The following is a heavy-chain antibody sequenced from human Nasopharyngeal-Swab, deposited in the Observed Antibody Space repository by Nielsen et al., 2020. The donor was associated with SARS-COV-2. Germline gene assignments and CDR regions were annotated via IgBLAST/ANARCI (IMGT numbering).Heavy chain of an antibody. CDR2: IKKDGSDK. CDR3: AKELSSSWWY. CDR1: GFTFSSCW. J-gene: IGHJ4*02. V-gene: IGHV3-7*05. Sequence: GESLKISCAASGFTFSSCWMSWVRQAPGEGLEWVATIKKDGSDKYYVDSVKGRFTISRDNSKNTLYLQMNSLRAEDTAVYYCAKELSSSWWYWDQGTLVTVSS. D-gene: IGHD6-13*01.